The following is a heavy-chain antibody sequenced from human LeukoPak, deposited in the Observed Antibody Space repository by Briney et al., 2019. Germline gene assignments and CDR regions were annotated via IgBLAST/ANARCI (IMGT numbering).Heavy chain of an antibody. D-gene: IGHD2-21*02. CDR1: GFTLSSFW. Sequence: GRSLRLSCAASGFTLSSFWMHWVRQAPGKGLVWVSRINSDGSSTIYADSVKGRFTISRDNAKNSLYLQMNSLRAEDTAVYYCARESYCGGDCYSDYYYYYMDVWGKGTTVTISS. J-gene: IGHJ6*03. CDR3: ARESYCGGDCYSDYYYYYMDV. CDR2: INSDGSST. V-gene: IGHV3-74*01.